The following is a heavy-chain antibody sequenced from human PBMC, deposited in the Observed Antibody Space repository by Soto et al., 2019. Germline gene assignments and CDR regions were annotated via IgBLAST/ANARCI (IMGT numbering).Heavy chain of an antibody. CDR1: GYTFTRSG. CDR2: ISTYNGDT. V-gene: IGHV1-18*01. D-gene: IGHD5-12*01. Sequence: QVQLVQSGAEVKKPGASVKVSCKASGYTFTRSGISWVRQAPGQGLEWMGWISTYNGDTNYAQTFQGRVTMTTDTSTSTAYMELRSMRSDDKAVYYCARAGVAPYSYYGMDVWGQGTPVTVSS. J-gene: IGHJ6*02. CDR3: ARAGVAPYSYYGMDV.